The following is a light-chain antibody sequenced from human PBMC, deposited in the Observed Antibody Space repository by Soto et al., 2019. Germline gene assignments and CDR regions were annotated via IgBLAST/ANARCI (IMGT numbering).Light chain of an antibody. CDR3: HRYGTPSPA. CDR2: GAS. Sequence: IVLTQSPVTLSLSPGGRATLSCRASQSVNNNYLAWYQQKTGQAPRLLIYGASSRASGIPDRFSGSGSGTDFTLTIRGLEPEDFAVYYCHRYGTPSPAFGQGTKVEI. J-gene: IGKJ1*01. CDR1: QSVNNNY. V-gene: IGKV3-20*01.